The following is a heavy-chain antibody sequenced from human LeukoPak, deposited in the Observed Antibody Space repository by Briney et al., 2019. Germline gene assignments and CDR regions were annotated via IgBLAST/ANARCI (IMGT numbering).Heavy chain of an antibody. CDR1: GGSISSGSYY. V-gene: IGHV4-61*02. Sequence: SETLSLTCTVSGGSISSGSYYWSWIRQPAGKGLEWIGRIYTSGSTNYNPSLKSRVTISVDTSKNQFSLKLSSVTAADTAVYYCAREDPFYGSGSYHWGQGTLVTVSS. J-gene: IGHJ4*02. D-gene: IGHD3-10*01. CDR2: IYTSGST. CDR3: AREDPFYGSGSYH.